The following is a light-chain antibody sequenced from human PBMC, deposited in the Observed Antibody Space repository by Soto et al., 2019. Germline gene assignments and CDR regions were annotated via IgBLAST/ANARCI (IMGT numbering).Light chain of an antibody. Sequence: QSVLTQPPSVSGAPGQRVTISCTGSSSNIGAGYDVHWYQQLPGTAPKLLIYGNSNRPSGVPDRFSGSKSGTSASLAITGLQADDEAYYYCQSYDSSLSDRVFGGGTNLTVL. J-gene: IGLJ3*02. CDR1: SSNIGAGYD. V-gene: IGLV1-40*01. CDR3: QSYDSSLSDRV. CDR2: GNS.